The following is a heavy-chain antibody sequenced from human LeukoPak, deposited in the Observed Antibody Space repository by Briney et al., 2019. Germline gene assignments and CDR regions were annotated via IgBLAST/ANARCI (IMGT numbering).Heavy chain of an antibody. Sequence: ASVKVSCKASGYTFTSYYMHWVRQAPGQGLEWMGIINPSGGSTSYAQKFQGRVTMTRDTSTSTVYMELSSLRSEDTAVYYCARDRGYYDSSGYPEALYYFDYWGQGTLVTVSS. V-gene: IGHV1-46*01. CDR3: ARDRGYYDSSGYPEALYYFDY. CDR1: GYTFTSYY. D-gene: IGHD3-22*01. CDR2: INPSGGST. J-gene: IGHJ4*02.